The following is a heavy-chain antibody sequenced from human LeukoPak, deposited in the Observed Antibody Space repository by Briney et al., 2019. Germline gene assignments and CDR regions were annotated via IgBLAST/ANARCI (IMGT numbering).Heavy chain of an antibody. V-gene: IGHV1-8*01. CDR2: MNPNSGNT. CDR3: ARGLGYCSSTSCSNWFDP. J-gene: IGHJ5*02. CDR1: GYTFTSYD. Sequence: ASVQVSCKASGYTFTSYDINWVRQATGQGLEWMGWMNPNSGNTGYAQKFQGRVTMTRNTSISTAYMELSSLRSEDTAVYYCARGLGYCSSTSCSNWFDPWGQGTLVTVSS. D-gene: IGHD2-2*01.